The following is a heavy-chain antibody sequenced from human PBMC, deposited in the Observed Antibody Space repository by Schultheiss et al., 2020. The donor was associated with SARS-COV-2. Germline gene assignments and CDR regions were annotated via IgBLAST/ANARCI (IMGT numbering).Heavy chain of an antibody. J-gene: IGHJ3*02. D-gene: IGHD2-21*02. Sequence: ASVKVSCKASGYTFTGYYMHWVRQAPGQGLEWMGWISAYNGNTNYAQKFQGRVTMTRDTSISTAYMELSRLRSDDTAVYYCAREGGDNAFDIWGQGTMVTVSS. V-gene: IGHV1-2*02. CDR2: ISAYNGNT. CDR3: AREGGDNAFDI. CDR1: GYTFTGYY.